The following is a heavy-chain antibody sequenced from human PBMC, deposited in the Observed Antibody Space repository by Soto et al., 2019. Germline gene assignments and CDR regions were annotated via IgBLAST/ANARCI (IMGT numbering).Heavy chain of an antibody. Sequence: QVQLVQSGAEVNKPGSSVKVSCKTSGGPCGDYSISWLRQAPGQGLEWMGRIIPILGIVNNAQNLQGRVTITADKSTRTASMELSSLRSEDTAVYYCARGYCSGGTCDNAFDIWGQGTMVTVSS. CDR2: IIPILGIV. J-gene: IGHJ3*02. CDR1: GGPCGDYS. V-gene: IGHV1-69*02. D-gene: IGHD2-15*01. CDR3: ARGYCSGGTCDNAFDI.